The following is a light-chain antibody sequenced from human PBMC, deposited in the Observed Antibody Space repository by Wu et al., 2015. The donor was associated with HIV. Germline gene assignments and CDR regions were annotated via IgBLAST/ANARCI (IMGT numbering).Light chain of an antibody. V-gene: IGKV1-27*01. CDR1: XDISNY. Sequence: GDXISITVRRVXDISNYLAWFYAETRKVPRLLIYSASTLQSGSGLGSAAVESGTDFTLAISSLQPEDVATYYCQRYYHTAPWTFGQGTQVEIK. CDR3: QRYYHTAPWT. CDR2: SAS. J-gene: IGKJ1*01.